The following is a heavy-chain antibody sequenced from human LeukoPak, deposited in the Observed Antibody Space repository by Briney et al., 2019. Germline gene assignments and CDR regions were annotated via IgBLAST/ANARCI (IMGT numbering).Heavy chain of an antibody. D-gene: IGHD3-10*01. CDR1: GFTFSSYA. V-gene: IGHV3-23*01. CDR2: ISGSGGST. Sequence: GGSLRLSCAASGFTFSSYAMSWVRQAPGKGLEWVSAISGSGGSTYYADSVKGRFTISRDNSKNTLYLQMNSLRVEDTAVYYCAKLELLYRSPGDYWGQGTLVTVSS. CDR3: AKLELLYRSPGDY. J-gene: IGHJ4*02.